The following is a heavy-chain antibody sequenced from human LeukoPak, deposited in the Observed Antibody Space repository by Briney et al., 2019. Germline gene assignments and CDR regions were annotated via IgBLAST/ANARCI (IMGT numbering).Heavy chain of an antibody. J-gene: IGHJ5*02. D-gene: IGHD2-15*01. CDR3: ARAPCGGGGSCFVP. V-gene: IGHV1-2*02. Sequence: ASVKVSCKASGYTFTGYYMHWVRQAPGQGLEWMGWINPNSGGTNYAQKFQGRVTMTRDTSISTACMELSRLRSDDTAVYYCARAPCGGGGSCFVPWGQGTLVTVSS. CDR2: INPNSGGT. CDR1: GYTFTGYY.